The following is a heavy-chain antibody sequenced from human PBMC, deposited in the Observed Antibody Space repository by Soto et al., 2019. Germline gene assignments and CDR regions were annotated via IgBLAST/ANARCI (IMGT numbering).Heavy chain of an antibody. CDR3: ARRGSGSYYDY. V-gene: IGHV3-23*01. D-gene: IGHD1-26*01. CDR2: ISGSGGST. J-gene: IGHJ4*02. Sequence: EVLLLESGGGLVQPGGSLRLSFAASGFTFSSYAMRCVRQAPVMGLEWVSAISGSGGSTYYADSVKGRFTISRDNSQNPLYLQMNSLRAEDTAVYYCARRGSGSYYDYWGQGTLVTVSS. CDR1: GFTFSSYA.